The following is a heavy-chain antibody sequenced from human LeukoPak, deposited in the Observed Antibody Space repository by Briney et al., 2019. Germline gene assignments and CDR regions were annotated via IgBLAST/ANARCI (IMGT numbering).Heavy chain of an antibody. Sequence: SQTLSLTCTVSGYSISSGYYWGWIRQPPGKGLEWIGSIYHSGSTYYNPSLKGRVTISVDTSKNQFSLKLSSVTAADTAVYYCARDTSEEYQLLYNWFDPWGQGTLVTVSS. CDR3: ARDTSEEYQLLYNWFDP. V-gene: IGHV4-38-2*02. CDR1: GYSISSGYY. J-gene: IGHJ5*02. CDR2: IYHSGST. D-gene: IGHD2-2*02.